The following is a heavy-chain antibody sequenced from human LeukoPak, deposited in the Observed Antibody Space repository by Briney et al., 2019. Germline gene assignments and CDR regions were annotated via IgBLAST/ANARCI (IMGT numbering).Heavy chain of an antibody. CDR1: GGSISSYY. V-gene: IGHV4-59*08. Sequence: SETPSLTCTVSGGSISSYYWSWIRQPPGKGLEWIGYIYYSGSTNYNPSLKSRVTISVDTSKNQFSLKLSSVTAADTAVFYCARHDSSGYYYYFDYWGQGTLVTVSS. J-gene: IGHJ4*02. CDR2: IYYSGST. CDR3: ARHDSSGYYYYFDY. D-gene: IGHD3-22*01.